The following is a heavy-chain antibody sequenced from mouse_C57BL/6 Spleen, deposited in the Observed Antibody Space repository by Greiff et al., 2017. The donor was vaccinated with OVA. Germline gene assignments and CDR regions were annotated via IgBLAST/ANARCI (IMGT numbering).Heavy chain of an antibody. J-gene: IGHJ3*01. CDR1: GFTFTDYY. Sequence: VQLQQSGAELVKPGASVKLSCTASGFTFTDYYMHWVKQRTGQGLEWIGRIDPEDGETKYAPKFQGKATITADTSSNTAYHQLSSLTSEDTAVYYCASADDYDKAYWGQGTPVTVSA. CDR2: IDPEDGET. D-gene: IGHD2-4*01. CDR3: ASADDYDKAY. V-gene: IGHV14-2*01.